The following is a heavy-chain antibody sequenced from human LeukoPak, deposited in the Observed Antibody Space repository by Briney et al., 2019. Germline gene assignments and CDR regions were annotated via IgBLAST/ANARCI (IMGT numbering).Heavy chain of an antibody. V-gene: IGHV3-23*01. CDR2: ISGSGDNT. CDR1: GFTVSSNY. Sequence: AGGSLRLSCAASGFTVSSNYINWVRQAPGKGLEWGSSISGSGDNTYYADSVKGRFAFSRDNSKNTLYLHLNSLRAEDTALYYCAKEIRATSGYYGWLDPWGQGTLVTVSS. CDR3: AKEIRATSGYYGWLDP. D-gene: IGHD3-3*01. J-gene: IGHJ5*02.